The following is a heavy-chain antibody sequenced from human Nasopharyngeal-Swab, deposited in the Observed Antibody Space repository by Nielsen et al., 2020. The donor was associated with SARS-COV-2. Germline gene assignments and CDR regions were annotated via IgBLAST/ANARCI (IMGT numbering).Heavy chain of an antibody. D-gene: IGHD2-2*01. CDR2: VDHTGRT. J-gene: IGHJ6*02. CDR1: VGSFSAYY. Sequence: SETLSLTCAVHVGSFSAYYWSWVRQPPGKGLEWIGDVDHTGRTNNNPSLQSRVTMSVDTSKNQFSLTLSSVTAADTAVYYCARGGYQLLLRSYYYGMDVWSQGTTVTVSS. V-gene: IGHV4-34*01. CDR3: ARGGYQLLLRSYYYGMDV.